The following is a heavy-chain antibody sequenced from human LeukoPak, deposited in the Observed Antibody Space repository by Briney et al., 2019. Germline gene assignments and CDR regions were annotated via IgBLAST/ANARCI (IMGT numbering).Heavy chain of an antibody. Sequence: PGGSLRLSCAASGFTFSSYWMSWVRQAPGKGLEWVSGISGSGSSTNYVGSVKGRFTVSRDKSKNTLYLQMDSLRAEDTAVYYCAKDRAYSGSYNIDYWGQGTLVTVSS. V-gene: IGHV3-23*01. J-gene: IGHJ4*02. CDR3: AKDRAYSGSYNIDY. CDR2: ISGSGSST. CDR1: GFTFSSYW. D-gene: IGHD1-26*01.